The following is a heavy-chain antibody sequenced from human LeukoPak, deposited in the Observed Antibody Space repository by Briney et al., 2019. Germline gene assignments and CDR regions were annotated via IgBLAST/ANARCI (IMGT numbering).Heavy chain of an antibody. CDR1: GFTVSSNY. CDR3: ARDYKSAGAFDI. V-gene: IGHV3-53*01. J-gene: IGHJ3*02. CDR2: IFSDGST. Sequence: GGSLRLSCVASGFTVSSNYMSWVRQAPGKGLEWVSIIFSDGSTYYADSVKGRFIISRDNSKYTVYLQMNSLRAEDTAVYSCARDYKSAGAFDIWGQGTMVTVSS. D-gene: IGHD3-10*01.